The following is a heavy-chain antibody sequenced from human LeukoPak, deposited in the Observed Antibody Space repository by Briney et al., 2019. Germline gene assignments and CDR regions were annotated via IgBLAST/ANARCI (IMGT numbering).Heavy chain of an antibody. J-gene: IGHJ6*03. CDR1: GFTFSSYA. CDR2: ISYDGSNK. D-gene: IGHD2-8*01. CDR3: ARSGGSIVLMVYAIRYMDV. V-gene: IGHV3-30*04. Sequence: GGSLRLSCAASGFTFSSYAMHWVRQAPGKGLEWVAVISYDGSNKYYADSVKGRFTISRDNSKNTLYLQMNSLRAEDTAVYYCARSGGSIVLMVYAIRYMDVWGKGTTATVSS.